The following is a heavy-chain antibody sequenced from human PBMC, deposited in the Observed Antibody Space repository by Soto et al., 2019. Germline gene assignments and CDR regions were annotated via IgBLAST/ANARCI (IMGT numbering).Heavy chain of an antibody. CDR2: ISWDGGST. CDR1: GFTFDDYT. D-gene: IGHD6-6*01. CDR3: AKDIGYSSSPRYFDL. V-gene: IGHV3-43*01. Sequence: PGGSLRLSCAASGFTFDDYTMHWVRQAPGKGLEWVSLISWDGGSTYYADSVKGRFTISRDNSKNSLYLQMNSLRTEDTALYYCAKDIGYSSSPRYFDLWGRGTLVTVSS. J-gene: IGHJ2*01.